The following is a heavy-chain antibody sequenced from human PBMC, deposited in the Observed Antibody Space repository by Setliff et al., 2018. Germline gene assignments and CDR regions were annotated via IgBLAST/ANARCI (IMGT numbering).Heavy chain of an antibody. D-gene: IGHD3-22*01. CDR1: GFTFDDYV. V-gene: IGHV3-7*03. Sequence: PGGSLRLSCAASGFTFDDYVMSWVRQAPGKGLEWVANIKQDGSEKNYVDSVKGRFTISRDNAKNSLYLQMNSLGAEDTALYYCARAHRYFSDTSGYFYDQGRSAFDVWGQGTMVTVSS. CDR3: ARAHRYFSDTSGYFYDQGRSAFDV. CDR2: IKQDGSEK. J-gene: IGHJ3*01.